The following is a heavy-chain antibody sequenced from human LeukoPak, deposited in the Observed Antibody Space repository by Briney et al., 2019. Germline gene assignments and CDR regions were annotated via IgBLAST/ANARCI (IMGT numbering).Heavy chain of an antibody. CDR2: INHSGST. D-gene: IGHD3-9*01. CDR1: GGSFSGYY. J-gene: IGHJ4*02. CDR3: ARGSPGGWYYDILTRYSRPYYFDY. Sequence: SETLSLTCAVYGGSFSGYYWSWIRQPPGKGLEWIGEINHSGSTNYNPSLKSRVTISVDTSKNKFSLKLSSVTAADTAVYYCARGSPGGWYYDILTRYSRPYYFDYWGQGTLVTVSS. V-gene: IGHV4-34*01.